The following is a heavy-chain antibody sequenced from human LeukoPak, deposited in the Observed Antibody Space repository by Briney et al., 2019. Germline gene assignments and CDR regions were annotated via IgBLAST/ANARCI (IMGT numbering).Heavy chain of an antibody. CDR3: ARDFYDSSGYYYNLNWFDP. V-gene: IGHV1-2*02. D-gene: IGHD3-22*01. CDR1: GYTFSGYY. Sequence: ASVKVSCKASGYTFSGYYMHWVRQAPGQGLEWMGWINPNSGGTNYAQKFQGRVTMTRDTSISTAYVELSRLRSDDTAVYYCARDFYDSSGYYYNLNWFDPWGQGTLVTVSS. J-gene: IGHJ5*02. CDR2: INPNSGGT.